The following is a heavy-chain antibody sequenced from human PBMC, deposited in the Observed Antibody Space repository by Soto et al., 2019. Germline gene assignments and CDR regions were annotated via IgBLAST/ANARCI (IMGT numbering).Heavy chain of an antibody. CDR2: IYSGGST. CDR3: VRVGPGAVAGTPHH. D-gene: IGHD6-19*01. CDR1: GLDVSGNY. J-gene: IGHJ1*01. V-gene: IGHV3-53*01. Sequence: PGGSLRLSCAVSGLDVSGNYMTWVRQAPGKGLEWVSVIYSGGSTYYADSVKGRFTISRDTSKNTLHLQMNSLKVDDTARYYCVRVGPGAVAGTPHHWGQGTPVTVSS.